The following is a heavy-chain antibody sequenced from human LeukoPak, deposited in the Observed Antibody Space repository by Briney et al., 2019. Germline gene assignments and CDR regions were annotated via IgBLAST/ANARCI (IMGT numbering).Heavy chain of an antibody. J-gene: IGHJ1*01. CDR2: IYYSGST. CDR3: ARGGWYPESFQH. CDR1: GGSISSYY. D-gene: IGHD6-19*01. Sequence: SEALSLTCTVSGGSISSYYWNWIRQPPGKGLEWIGYIYYSGSTNYNPSLKSRVTISVDTSKNQFSLELSSVTAADTAVYYCARGGWYPESFQHWGQGALVTVSS. V-gene: IGHV4-59*01.